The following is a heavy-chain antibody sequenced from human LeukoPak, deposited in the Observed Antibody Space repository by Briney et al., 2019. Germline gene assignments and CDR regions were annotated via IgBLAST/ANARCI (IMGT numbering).Heavy chain of an antibody. J-gene: IGHJ3*02. CDR2: ITGSGGNT. V-gene: IGHV3-23*01. CDR3: AKGIVPGAFDI. CDR1: GFTFSNYA. Sequence: GGSLRLSCAASGFTFSNYATSWVRQAPGKGLEWVLDITGSGGNTHYADSVKGRFTISRDISKNTLYLQMTSLRAEDTAVYYCAKGIVPGAFDIWGQGTMVTVSS. D-gene: IGHD2-8*01.